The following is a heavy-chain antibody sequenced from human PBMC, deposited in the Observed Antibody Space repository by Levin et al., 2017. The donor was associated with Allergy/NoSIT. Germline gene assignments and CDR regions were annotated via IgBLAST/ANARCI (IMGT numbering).Heavy chain of an antibody. Sequence: GGSLRLSCKGSGYSFTSYWIGWVRQMPGKGLEWMGIIYPGDSDTRYSPSFQGQVTISADKSISTAYLQWSSLKASDTAMYYCARNGDGFGELLPPWYFDLWGRGTLVTVSS. CDR1: GYSFTSYW. J-gene: IGHJ2*01. V-gene: IGHV5-51*01. D-gene: IGHD3-10*01. CDR3: ARNGDGFGELLPPWYFDL. CDR2: IYPGDSDT.